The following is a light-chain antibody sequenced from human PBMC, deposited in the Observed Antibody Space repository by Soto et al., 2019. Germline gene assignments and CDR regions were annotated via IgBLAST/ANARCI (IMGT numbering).Light chain of an antibody. J-gene: IGLJ1*01. CDR3: SSYAGSNNYV. CDR1: SSDVGAYKY. Sequence: QSALTQPPSASGSPGQSVTISCTGTSSDVGAYKYVSWYQQHPGKAPKLMIYEVSKRPSGVPDRFSGSKSGNTASLPISGLQADDEADYYCSSYAGSNNYVFGTGTEVTVL. V-gene: IGLV2-8*01. CDR2: EVS.